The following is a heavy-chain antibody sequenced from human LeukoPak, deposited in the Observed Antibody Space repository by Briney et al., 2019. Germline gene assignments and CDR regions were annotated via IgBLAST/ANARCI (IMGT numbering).Heavy chain of an antibody. CDR3: ARLSAMVRGPEDIFYFEY. J-gene: IGHJ4*02. Sequence: GGSLRLSCAAYGFTFSSYSMNWVRQAPGKGLEWVSSISSSSSYIYYADSVKGRFTISRDNAKNSLYLQMNSLRAEDTALYYCARLSAMVRGPEDIFYFEYWGLGTLVSVSS. D-gene: IGHD3-10*01. CDR1: GFTFSSYS. CDR2: ISSSSSYI. V-gene: IGHV3-21*01.